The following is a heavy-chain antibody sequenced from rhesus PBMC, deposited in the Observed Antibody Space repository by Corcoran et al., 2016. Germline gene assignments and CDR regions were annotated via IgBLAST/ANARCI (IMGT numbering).Heavy chain of an antibody. D-gene: IGHD4-35*01. CDR1: GFTFRDYY. J-gene: IGHJ6*01. Sequence: EVQLVESGGGLVQPGGSLRLSCEASGFTFRDYYMSWVRQAPGKGLDWVSTISSGSSYIYNAESGKGRFISSRDNAKIALSLHMNSLKTEDTAGYLWSRVYGNYGLDSWGQGTMVTGSP. V-gene: IGHV3S16*01. CDR3: SRVYGNYGLDS. CDR2: ISSGSSYI.